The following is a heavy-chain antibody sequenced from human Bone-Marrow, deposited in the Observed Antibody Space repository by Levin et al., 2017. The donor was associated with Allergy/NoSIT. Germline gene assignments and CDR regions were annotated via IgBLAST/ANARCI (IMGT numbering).Heavy chain of an antibody. J-gene: IGHJ5*02. CDR3: ARLPSSSRNLYNWFDP. Sequence: SGGSLRLSCTVSGGSMSNYYWSWIRQPPGKGLEWMGYIYFTGSINYNPSLKSRVSISVDAPKNQFSLNLSSVTAADTAVYYCARLPSSSRNLYNWFDPWGQGTLVTVSS. CDR2: IYFTGSI. V-gene: IGHV4-59*01. D-gene: IGHD2-2*01. CDR1: GGSMSNYY.